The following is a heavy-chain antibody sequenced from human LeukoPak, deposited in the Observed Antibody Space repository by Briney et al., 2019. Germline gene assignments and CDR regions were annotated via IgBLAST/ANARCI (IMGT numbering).Heavy chain of an antibody. CDR2: ITSSSSYI. Sequence: GGSLRLSCAASGFTFSSYWMSWVRQAPGKGLEWVSSITSSSSYIYYADSVKGRFTISRDTAKNSLYLQMSSLRAEDTAVYYCARKLGPGDYYYYMDVWGKGTTVTISS. V-gene: IGHV3-21*01. CDR1: GFTFSSYW. J-gene: IGHJ6*03. D-gene: IGHD7-27*01. CDR3: ARKLGPGDYYYYMDV.